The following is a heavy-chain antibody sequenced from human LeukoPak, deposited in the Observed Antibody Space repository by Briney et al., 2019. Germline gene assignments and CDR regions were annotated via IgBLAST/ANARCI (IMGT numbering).Heavy chain of an antibody. D-gene: IGHD3-22*01. CDR1: GFTVSSNY. J-gene: IGHJ3*02. CDR2: IYSGGST. V-gene: IGHV3-66*01. Sequence: GGSLRLSCAASGFTVSSNYMSWVRQAPGKGLEWVSVIYSGGSTYYADSVGGRFTISRDNSKNTLYLQMNSLRAEDTAVYYCAREGHYYDSSGPVGAFDIWGQGTMVTVSS. CDR3: AREGHYYDSSGPVGAFDI.